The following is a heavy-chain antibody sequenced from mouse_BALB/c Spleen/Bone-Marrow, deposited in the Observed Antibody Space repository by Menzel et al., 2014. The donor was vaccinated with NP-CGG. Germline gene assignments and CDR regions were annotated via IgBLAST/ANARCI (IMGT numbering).Heavy chain of an antibody. CDR3: ARRGYGNSYWYFDV. V-gene: IGHV5-6*01. Sequence: EVQRVESGGDLVKPGGSLKLSCAASGFTFSSYGTSWVRQTPDKRLEWVATISSGGSYTYYPDSVKGRFTISRDNAKNTLYLQMSSLKSGDTAMYYCARRGYGNSYWYFDVWGAGTTVTVSS. CDR2: ISSGGSYT. J-gene: IGHJ1*01. CDR1: GFTFSSYG. D-gene: IGHD2-10*02.